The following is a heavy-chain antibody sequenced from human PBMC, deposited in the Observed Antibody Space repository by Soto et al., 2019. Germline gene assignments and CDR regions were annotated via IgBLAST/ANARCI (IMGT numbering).Heavy chain of an antibody. D-gene: IGHD5-12*01. J-gene: IGHJ3*02. CDR2: ISGSGGST. Sequence: GGSLRLSCAASGFAFSSYAMSWFRQAPGKGLEWVSAISGSGGSTYYADSVKGRFTISRDNSKNTLYLQMNSLRAEDTAVYYCAKDLVEMATWHAFDIWGQGTMVTVSS. CDR3: AKDLVEMATWHAFDI. V-gene: IGHV3-23*01. CDR1: GFAFSSYA.